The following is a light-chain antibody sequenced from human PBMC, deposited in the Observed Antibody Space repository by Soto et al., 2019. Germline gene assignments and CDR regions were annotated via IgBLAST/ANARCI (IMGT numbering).Light chain of an antibody. Sequence: EIVMTQSPATLSVSPGERATLSCRASQSISTELAWYQQKPGQPPRLLIYYASTMATGVPARFTGSGSGSEFTLTISGLQSEDFAVYYCQQGHSWPITFGQGTRLEI. CDR1: QSISTE. V-gene: IGKV3-15*01. J-gene: IGKJ2*01. CDR2: YAS. CDR3: QQGHSWPIT.